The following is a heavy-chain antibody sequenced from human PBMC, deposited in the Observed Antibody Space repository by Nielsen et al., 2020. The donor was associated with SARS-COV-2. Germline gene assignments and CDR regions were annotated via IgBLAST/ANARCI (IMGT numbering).Heavy chain of an antibody. J-gene: IGHJ1*01. V-gene: IGHV1-18*04. D-gene: IGHD3-22*01. CDR3: ARTTYYYDSSGYYEFQH. CDR1: GYTFTNYY. CDR2: ISAYNGNT. Sequence: ASVKVSCKASGYTFTNYYMHWVRQAPGQGLEWMGWISAYNGNTNYAQKLQGRVTMTTDTSTSTAYMELRSLRSDDTAVYYCARTTYYYDSSGYYEFQHWGQGTLVTVSS.